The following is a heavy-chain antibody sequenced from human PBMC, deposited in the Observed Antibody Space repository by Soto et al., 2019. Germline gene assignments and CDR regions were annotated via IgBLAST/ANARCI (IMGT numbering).Heavy chain of an antibody. V-gene: IGHV3-23*01. D-gene: IGHD5-18*01. CDR2: IGVSDGST. Sequence: PGGSLRLSCAASGFTFSAYAMCWVRQPPGKGLEWVSSIGVSDGSTYYADSVKGRFTISRDNSENTLYLQMNGLRADDTAVYYCVKDNQAWRQVWGYDYWGQGALVTVSS. J-gene: IGHJ4*02. CDR1: GFTFSAYA. CDR3: VKDNQAWRQVWGYDY.